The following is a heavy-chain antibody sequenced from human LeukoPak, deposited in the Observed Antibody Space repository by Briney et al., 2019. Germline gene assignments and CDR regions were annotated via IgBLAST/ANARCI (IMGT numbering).Heavy chain of an antibody. CDR3: ASTLGVVDTAMVDAFDI. CDR1: GFTFSSYW. CDR2: INSDGSST. Sequence: PGGSLRLSCAASGFTFSSYWMHWVRQAPGKGLVWVSRINSDGSSTSYADSVKGRFTISRDNAKNTLYLQMNSLRAEDTAVYYCASTLGVVDTAMVDAFDIWGQGTMVTVSS. D-gene: IGHD5-18*01. V-gene: IGHV3-74*01. J-gene: IGHJ3*02.